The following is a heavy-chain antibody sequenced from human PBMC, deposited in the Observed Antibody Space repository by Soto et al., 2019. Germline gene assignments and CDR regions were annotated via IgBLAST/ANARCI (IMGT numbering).Heavy chain of an antibody. Sequence: QVQLVQSGGEVKKPGASVKVSCKASGYTFGRSGISWVRQAPGQGVEWMGWISGYNGKTEYTQKVQGRVTMTTDTSTNTAHMELRSLTSDDTVVYYCARDQWCGRDRCKAGAGVHYWGQGPLVSVAS. J-gene: IGHJ4*02. V-gene: IGHV1-18*01. CDR3: ARDQWCGRDRCKAGAGVHY. D-gene: IGHD2-15*01. CDR1: GYTFGRSG. CDR2: ISGYNGKT.